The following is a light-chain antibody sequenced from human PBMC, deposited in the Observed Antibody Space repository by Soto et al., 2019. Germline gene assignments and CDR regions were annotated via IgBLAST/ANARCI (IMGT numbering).Light chain of an antibody. CDR1: EDITNY. J-gene: IGKJ1*01. CDR2: DAS. V-gene: IGKV1-9*01. CDR3: QQYNSWLWT. Sequence: IQLTQSPSSLSASVGDRVTVTCRASEDITNYLAWYQQKVGKAPKLLIYDASTLHSGVPSRFSGSGSGTEFTLIISSLQSEDSAVYYCQQYNSWLWTFGQGTKVDIK.